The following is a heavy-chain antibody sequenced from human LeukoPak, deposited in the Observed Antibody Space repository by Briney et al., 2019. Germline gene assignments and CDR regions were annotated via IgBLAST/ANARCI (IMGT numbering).Heavy chain of an antibody. D-gene: IGHD3-10*01. J-gene: IGHJ6*02. V-gene: IGHV3-23*01. Sequence: GGSLRLSCAASGFTFSRYAMSWVRQAPGKGLEWVSATGGDGSRTFYADFVKGRFTISRDNSKNTLYLRVDSLRAEDTAVYYCAKYRPGTYYRGPGMDVWGQGTTVTVSS. CDR2: TGGDGSRT. CDR3: AKYRPGTYYRGPGMDV. CDR1: GFTFSRYA.